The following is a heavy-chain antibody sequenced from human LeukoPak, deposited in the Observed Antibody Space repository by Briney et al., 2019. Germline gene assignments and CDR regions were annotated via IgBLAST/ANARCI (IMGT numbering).Heavy chain of an antibody. V-gene: IGHV4-59*01. CDR1: GGSISSYY. D-gene: IGHD3-9*01. CDR3: ARVTYDILTGFLPGAFDI. CDR2: IYYSGST. Sequence: SETLSLTCTVSGGSISSYYWSWIRQPPEKGLEWIGYIYYSGSTSYNPSLKSRVTISVDTSKNQFSLRLNSVTAADTAVYYCARVTYDILTGFLPGAFDIWGQGTKVTVSS. J-gene: IGHJ3*02.